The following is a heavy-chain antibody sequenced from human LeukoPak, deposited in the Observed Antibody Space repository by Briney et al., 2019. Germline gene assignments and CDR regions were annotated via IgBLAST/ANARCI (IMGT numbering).Heavy chain of an antibody. CDR1: GGSISDYY. J-gene: IGHJ4*02. V-gene: IGHV4-59*01. Sequence: SETLSLTCTVSGGSISDYYWSWIRQSPGKRLEWIGYIYYSGRTTYNPSLNSRTTISVDTSKNHLSLRLNSVTTADTAVYYCAEGQFDYWGQGILVTVSS. CDR3: AEGQFDY. CDR2: IYYSGRT.